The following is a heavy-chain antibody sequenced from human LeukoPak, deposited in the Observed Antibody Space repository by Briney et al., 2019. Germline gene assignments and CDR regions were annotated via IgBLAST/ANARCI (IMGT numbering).Heavy chain of an antibody. D-gene: IGHD3-9*01. CDR2: INHSGST. Sequence: SETLSLTCAVYGGSFSGYYWSWIRQLPGKGLEWIGEINHSGSTNYNPSLKSRVTISVDTSKNQFSLKLSSVTAADTAVYYCARLRLTGYAYFDYWGQGTLVTVSS. CDR1: GGSFSGYY. J-gene: IGHJ4*02. V-gene: IGHV4-34*01. CDR3: ARLRLTGYAYFDY.